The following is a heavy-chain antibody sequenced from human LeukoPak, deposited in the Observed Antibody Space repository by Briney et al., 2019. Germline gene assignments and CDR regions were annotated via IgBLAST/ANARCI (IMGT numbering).Heavy chain of an antibody. CDR1: GFTFSSYS. V-gene: IGHV3-21*01. CDR2: ISSSSSYI. J-gene: IGHJ4*02. Sequence: GGSLRLSCAVSGFTFSSYSMNWVRQAPGKGLEWVSSISSSSSYIYYADSVKGRFTISRDNAKNSLYLQMNSLRAEDTAVYYCARKDSIAVAGHQFDHWGQGTLVTVSS. CDR3: ARKDSIAVAGHQFDH. D-gene: IGHD6-19*01.